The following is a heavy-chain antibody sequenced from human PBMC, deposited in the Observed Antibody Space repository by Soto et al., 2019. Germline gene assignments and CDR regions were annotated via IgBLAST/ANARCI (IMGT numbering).Heavy chain of an antibody. Sequence: GGPLRLSCAASGFTFSSYAMSWVRQAPGKGLEWVSSINDSGGSTYYADSVRGRFTISRDNSKNTVYVQMNSLRAEDTAVYYCAKDFYSGPQPGYFDLWGRGTLVTVSS. CDR3: AKDFYSGPQPGYFDL. J-gene: IGHJ2*01. CDR2: INDSGGST. CDR1: GFTFSSYA. V-gene: IGHV3-23*01. D-gene: IGHD3-10*01.